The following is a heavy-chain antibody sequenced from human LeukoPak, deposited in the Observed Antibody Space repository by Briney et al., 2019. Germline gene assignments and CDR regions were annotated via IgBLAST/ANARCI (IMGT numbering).Heavy chain of an antibody. CDR3: ARDLGEYYYGSGTTTYFDY. J-gene: IGHJ4*02. D-gene: IGHD3-10*01. V-gene: IGHV3-48*04. CDR1: GFTFSSYS. Sequence: GGSLRLPCAASGFTFSSYSMNWVRQAPGKGLEWVSYISSSSSTIYYADSVKGRFTISRDNAKNSLYLQMNSLRAEDTAVYHCARDLGEYYYGSGTTTYFDYWGQGTLVTVSS. CDR2: ISSSSSTI.